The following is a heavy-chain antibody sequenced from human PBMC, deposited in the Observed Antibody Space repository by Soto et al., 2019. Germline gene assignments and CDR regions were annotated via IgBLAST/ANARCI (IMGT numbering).Heavy chain of an antibody. D-gene: IGHD4-17*01. CDR2: ISYDGSNK. V-gene: IGHV3-30*03. J-gene: IGHJ4*02. CDR3: ASPQEYGDYSFDY. Sequence: GGSLRLSCAASGFTFSSYGMHWVRQAPGKGLEWVAVISYDGSNKYYADSVKGRFTISRDNSKNTLYLQMNSLRAEDTAVYYCASPQEYGDYSFDYWGQGTLVTVSS. CDR1: GFTFSSYG.